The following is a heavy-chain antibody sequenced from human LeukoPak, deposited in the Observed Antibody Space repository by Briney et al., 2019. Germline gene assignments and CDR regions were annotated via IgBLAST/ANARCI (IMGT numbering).Heavy chain of an antibody. Sequence: GSLRLSCAASGFTFSSYAMNWVRRAPGRGREWVSAISGSGGSTYYADSVKGRFTISRDNSKNTLYLQMNSLRAEDTAVYYCAKDSIAAAGPWYFDLWGRGTLVTVSS. V-gene: IGHV3-23*01. D-gene: IGHD6-13*01. CDR1: GFTFSSYA. CDR3: AKDSIAAAGPWYFDL. J-gene: IGHJ2*01. CDR2: ISGSGGST.